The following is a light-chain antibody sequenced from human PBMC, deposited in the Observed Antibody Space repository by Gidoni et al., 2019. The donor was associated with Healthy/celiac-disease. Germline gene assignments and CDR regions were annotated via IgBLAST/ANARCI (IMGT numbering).Light chain of an antibody. CDR1: QSVLYSSNHKNY. CDR2: WAS. J-gene: IGKJ1*01. Sequence: DIVMTQSPDSLAVSLGERATINCKSSQSVLYSSNHKNYLAWYQQKPGQPPKLLIYWASTRESGVPYRFSGSGSGTDFTLTISSLQAEDVAVYYCQQYYSTPQTFGQGTKVEIK. CDR3: QQYYSTPQT. V-gene: IGKV4-1*01.